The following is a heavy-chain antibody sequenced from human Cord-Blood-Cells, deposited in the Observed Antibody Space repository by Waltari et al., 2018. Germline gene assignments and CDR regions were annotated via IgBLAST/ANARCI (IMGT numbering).Heavy chain of an antibody. CDR3: ATVQGYCSSTSCYNWFDP. J-gene: IGHJ5*02. CDR1: GYTLTEFS. D-gene: IGHD2-2*01. CDR2: FDPEDGET. V-gene: IGHV1-24*01. Sequence: QVQLVQSGAEVKKPGASVKVSCKVSGYTLTEFSMPWVRQAPGKGLEWMGGFDPEDGETIYAQKFQGRVTMTEDTSTDTAYMELSSLRSEDTAVYYCATVQGYCSSTSCYNWFDPWGQGTLVTVSS.